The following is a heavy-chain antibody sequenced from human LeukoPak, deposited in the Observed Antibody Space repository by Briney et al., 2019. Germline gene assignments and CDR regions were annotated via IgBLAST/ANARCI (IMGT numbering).Heavy chain of an antibody. V-gene: IGHV4-31*03. D-gene: IGHD2-8*01. CDR3: ATSRMLRNWFDP. CDR2: IYYSGST. J-gene: IGHJ5*02. Sequence: SETLSLTCTVSGGSISSGGYYRSWIRQHPGKGLEWIGYIYYSGSTYYNPSLKSRVTISVDTSKNQFSLKLSSVTAADTAVYYCATSRMLRNWFDPWGQGTLVTVSS. CDR1: GGSISSGGYY.